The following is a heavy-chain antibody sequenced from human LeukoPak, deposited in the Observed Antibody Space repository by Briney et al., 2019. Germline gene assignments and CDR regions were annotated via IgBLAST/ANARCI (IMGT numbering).Heavy chain of an antibody. CDR2: INPNSGGT. D-gene: IGHD1-26*01. CDR1: GYTFIGYY. V-gene: IGHV1-2*02. Sequence: ASVKVSCKASGYTFIGYYMHWVRQAPGQGLEWMGWINPNSGGTNYAQKFQGRVTMTRDTSISTAYMELSRLRSDDTAVYYCARGRIVGATGGVGYWGQGTLVTVSS. CDR3: ARGRIVGATGGVGY. J-gene: IGHJ4*02.